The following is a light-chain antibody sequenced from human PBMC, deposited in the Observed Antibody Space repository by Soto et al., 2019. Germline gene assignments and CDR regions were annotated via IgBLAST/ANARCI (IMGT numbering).Light chain of an antibody. J-gene: IGKJ1*01. CDR3: QQSYGTPPT. CDR1: QQFTSY. CDR2: DGS. V-gene: IGKV1-39*01. Sequence: DIQMTQSPPSLSASVGDRITINCRASQQFTSYVNWYQQKDGKAPKLLIFDGSTLQTGVPARFSGTGSGTDFTPTVNGLQPEDFATYYFQQSYGTPPTFGQGTTVEVK.